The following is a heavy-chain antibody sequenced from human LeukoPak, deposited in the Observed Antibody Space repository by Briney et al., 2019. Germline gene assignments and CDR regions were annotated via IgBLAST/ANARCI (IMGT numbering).Heavy chain of an antibody. Sequence: GRSLRLSCAASGFTFSSYAMHWVRQAPCKGLEWVAVISYDGINKYYADSVKGRFTISRDNSKNTLYLQVNSLRAEDTAVYYCARALNTELDYGDYDAGDYYYYYGMDVWGQGTTVTVSS. D-gene: IGHD4-17*01. V-gene: IGHV3-30-3*01. CDR3: ARALNTELDYGDYDAGDYYYYYGMDV. CDR2: ISYDGINK. J-gene: IGHJ6*02. CDR1: GFTFSSYA.